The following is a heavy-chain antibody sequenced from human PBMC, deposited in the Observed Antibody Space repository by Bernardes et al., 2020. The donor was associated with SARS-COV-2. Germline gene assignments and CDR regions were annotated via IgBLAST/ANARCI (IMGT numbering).Heavy chain of an antibody. CDR2: IKKDGSEQ. CDR3: ARNYDFWRGYSYYYYGMDV. D-gene: IGHD3-3*01. Sequence: GGSLRLSCAVSGFSFSNYWMNWVRQDPGKGLEWVANIKKDGSEQYYVDSVRGRFTISRDNAKSSLYLQMSSLRAEDTAVYYCARNYDFWRGYSYYYYGMDVWGRGTTVTVS. CDR1: GFSFSNYW. V-gene: IGHV3-7*04. J-gene: IGHJ6*02.